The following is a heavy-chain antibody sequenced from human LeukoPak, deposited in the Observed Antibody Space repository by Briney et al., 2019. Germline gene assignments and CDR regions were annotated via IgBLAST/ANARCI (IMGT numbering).Heavy chain of an antibody. CDR1: GYTFTSYW. CDR3: ARQRGYCSSTSCPTNYFDP. D-gene: IGHD2-2*01. CDR2: IYPGDSDT. J-gene: IGHJ5*02. Sequence: GESLQISCEASGYTFTSYWVGWVRQMPGKGLEWMGIIYPGDSDTRYSPSFQGQVTISADKSISTAYLQWSSLKASDTAMYYCARQRGYCSSTSCPTNYFDPWGQGTLVTVSS. V-gene: IGHV5-51*01.